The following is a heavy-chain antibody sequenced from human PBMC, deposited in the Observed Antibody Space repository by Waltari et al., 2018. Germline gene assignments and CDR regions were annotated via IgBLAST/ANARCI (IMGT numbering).Heavy chain of an antibody. Sequence: EVQLVESGGGLVQPGGSLRLSCAASGFTFSSYSMNWVRQAPGKGLEWVSYISSSSSTIDYADSVKGRFTISRDNAKNSLYLQMNSLRAEDTAVYYCARDRNIVAVYYFDYWGQGTLVTVSS. CDR3: ARDRNIVAVYYFDY. D-gene: IGHD5-12*01. J-gene: IGHJ4*02. CDR1: GFTFSSYS. V-gene: IGHV3-48*04. CDR2: ISSSSSTI.